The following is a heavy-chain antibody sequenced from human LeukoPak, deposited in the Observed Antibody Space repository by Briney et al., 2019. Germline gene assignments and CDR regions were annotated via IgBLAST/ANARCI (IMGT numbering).Heavy chain of an antibody. CDR1: GYTFTGYY. Sequence: ASVKVSCKASGYTFTGYYMHWVRQAPGQGLEWMGWINPNSGGTNYAQKVQGRVTMTRDNSISTAYMELSRLRFDDTALYSSASGHGPGEKPRYNWFDPWGQGTLVTVSS. CDR2: INPNSGGT. CDR3: ASGHGPGEKPRYNWFDP. D-gene: IGHD3-10*01. V-gene: IGHV1-2*02. J-gene: IGHJ5*02.